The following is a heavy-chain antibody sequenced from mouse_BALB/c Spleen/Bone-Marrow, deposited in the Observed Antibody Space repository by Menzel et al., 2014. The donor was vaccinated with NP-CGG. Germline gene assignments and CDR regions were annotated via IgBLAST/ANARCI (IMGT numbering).Heavy chain of an antibody. V-gene: IGHV1S22*01. CDR3: TRGGRPPFAY. CDR1: GYTFTSYW. J-gene: IGHJ3*01. Sequence: LQESGSELVRPGASVKLSCKASGYTFTSYWMHWVKQRPGQGLEWIGNIYPGSAGTNYDEKFKSKATLTVDTSSSAAYMQFSSLTSEDSAVYYCTRGGRPPFAYWGQGTLVTVSA. CDR2: IYPGSAGT. D-gene: IGHD2-12*01.